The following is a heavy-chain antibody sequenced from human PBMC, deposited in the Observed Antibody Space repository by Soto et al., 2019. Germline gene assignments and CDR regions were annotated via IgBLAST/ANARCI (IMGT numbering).Heavy chain of an antibody. D-gene: IGHD2-2*01. J-gene: IGHJ6*02. CDR3: ARSQGSSTSLEIYYYYYYGMDV. CDR1: GGTFSSYA. Sequence: QVQLVQSGAEVKKPGSSVKVSCKASGGTFSSYAISRVRQAPGQGLEWMGGIIPISDTTNYAQKFQGRVTINADEFTSTADIELSSLRSEDTAVYYCARSQGSSTSLEIYYYYYYGMDVWGQGTTVTVSS. V-gene: IGHV1-69*01. CDR2: IIPISDTT.